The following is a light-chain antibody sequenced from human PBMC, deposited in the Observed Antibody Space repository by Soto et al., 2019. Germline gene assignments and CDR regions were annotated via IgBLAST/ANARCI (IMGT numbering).Light chain of an antibody. CDR2: GAS. J-gene: IGKJ1*01. V-gene: IGKV3-20*01. CDR1: QSVSNNY. Sequence: EIVLTQSPGTLSLSPGEGSTLSFRASQSVSNNYLAWYQQKPGQAPRLLIYGASNRATGIPDRFSGSGSGTDFTLTISRLEPEDFAVYYCQQYGSSGMFGQGTKVDIK. CDR3: QQYGSSGM.